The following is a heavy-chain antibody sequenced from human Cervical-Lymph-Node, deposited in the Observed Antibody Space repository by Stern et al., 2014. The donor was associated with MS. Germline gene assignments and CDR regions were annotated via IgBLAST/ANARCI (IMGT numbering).Heavy chain of an antibody. CDR2: INAGKGNT. CDR1: GYIFTNYA. Sequence: QVQLVQSGAEVKKPGASVKVSCKASGYIFTNYAMHWVRQAPGQRLEWMGWINAGKGNTKYSQMFQDRVTITRDTSASTAYMELSSLRYEDTAVYYCAREQMVYASGGDWFDPWGQGTLVTVSS. D-gene: IGHD2-8*01. V-gene: IGHV1-3*01. J-gene: IGHJ5*02. CDR3: AREQMVYASGGDWFDP.